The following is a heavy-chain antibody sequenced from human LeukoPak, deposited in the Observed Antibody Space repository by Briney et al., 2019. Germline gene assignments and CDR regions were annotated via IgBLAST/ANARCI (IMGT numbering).Heavy chain of an antibody. Sequence: GGSLRLSCAASGFTVSSNYMSWVRQAPGKGLEWVSAISGSGGSTYYADSVKGRFTISRDNSKNTLYLQMNSLRAEDTAVYYCAKDHSSSWAWTLGYNWFDPWGQGTLVTVSS. V-gene: IGHV3-23*01. CDR1: GFTVSSNY. D-gene: IGHD6-13*01. CDR3: AKDHSSSWAWTLGYNWFDP. CDR2: ISGSGGST. J-gene: IGHJ5*02.